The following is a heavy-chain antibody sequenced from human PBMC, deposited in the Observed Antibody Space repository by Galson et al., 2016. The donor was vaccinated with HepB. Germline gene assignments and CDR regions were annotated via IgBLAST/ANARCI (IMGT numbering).Heavy chain of an antibody. CDR3: ARRKNYAPDY. CDR1: GYSFPTYW. D-gene: IGHD1-7*01. Sequence: QSGAEVKKPGESLQISCTASGYSFPTYWIGWVRQVPGKGLEWVGIIYPGDSDTRYSPSFQGQVTISADRSISTAYLQWSSLKASDTAMYYCARRKNYAPDYWGQGTLVTVSS. CDR2: IYPGDSDT. J-gene: IGHJ4*02. V-gene: IGHV5-51*01.